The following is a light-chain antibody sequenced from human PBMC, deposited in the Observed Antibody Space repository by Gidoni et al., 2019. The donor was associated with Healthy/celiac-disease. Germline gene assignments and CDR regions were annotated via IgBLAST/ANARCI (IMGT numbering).Light chain of an antibody. CDR3: SSYAGSYNLV. J-gene: IGLJ2*01. Sequence: QSALTQPPSASGSPGQSVTISCTGTSSDVGGYNYVSLYQQHPGKAPNLMIYEVSNRPSKSGNTSSLTVSGLQAEDDADYYCSSYAGSYNLVFGGGTKLTVL. V-gene: IGLV2-8*01. CDR2: EVS. CDR1: SSDVGGYNY.